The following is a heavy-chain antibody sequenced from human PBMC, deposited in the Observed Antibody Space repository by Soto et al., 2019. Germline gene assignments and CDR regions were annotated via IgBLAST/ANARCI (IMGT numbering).Heavy chain of an antibody. V-gene: IGHV1-46*03. J-gene: IGHJ5*02. Sequence: ASVKVSCKASGYTFTSYYMHWVRQAPGQGLEWMGIINPSGGSTSYAQKFQGRVTMTRATSTSTVYMELSSLRSEDTAVYYCASSPYSEYNWFDPWGQGTLVTVSS. CDR2: INPSGGST. D-gene: IGHD3-3*01. CDR1: GYTFTSYY. CDR3: ASSPYSEYNWFDP.